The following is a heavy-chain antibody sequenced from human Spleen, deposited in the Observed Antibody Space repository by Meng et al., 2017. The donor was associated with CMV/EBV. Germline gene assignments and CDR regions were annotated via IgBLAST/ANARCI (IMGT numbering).Heavy chain of an antibody. J-gene: IGHJ4*02. V-gene: IGHV3-53*01. D-gene: IGHD4-23*01. CDR2: IYSGGST. CDR1: GFTVSTNY. Sequence: GESLKISCAASGFTVSTNYMSWVRQAPGKGLEWVSVIYSGGSTYYADSVKGRFTSSRDNSKNTVYLQMNSLRAEDTAVYYCAREPYGGISGHWGQGTLVTVSS. CDR3: AREPYGGISGH.